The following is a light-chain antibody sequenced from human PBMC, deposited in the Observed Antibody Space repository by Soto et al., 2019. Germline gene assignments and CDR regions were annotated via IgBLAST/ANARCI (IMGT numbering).Light chain of an antibody. Sequence: EIVLTQSPGTLSLSPGERATLSCRASQSVSSSYLAWYQQKPGQALRLLIYGASSRATGIPDRFSGSGSGTDFTLTISRLEPEDFAVYYCQQCGSSPRTFGQGTKVDIK. CDR3: QQCGSSPRT. CDR1: QSVSSSY. CDR2: GAS. V-gene: IGKV3-20*01. J-gene: IGKJ1*01.